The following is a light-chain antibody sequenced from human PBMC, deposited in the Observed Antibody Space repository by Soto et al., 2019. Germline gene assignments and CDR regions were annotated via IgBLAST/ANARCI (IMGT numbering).Light chain of an antibody. CDR3: SSYTTSSTYV. CDR2: EVS. J-gene: IGLJ1*01. CDR1: SSDVGGYNY. Sequence: QSVLTQPASVSGSPGQSITISCTGTSSDVGGYNYVSWCQQHPGKAPKLMIYEVSNRPSGVSYRFSGSKSGNTASLTISGLQAEDEADYYCSSYTTSSTYVFGTGTQLTVL. V-gene: IGLV2-14*01.